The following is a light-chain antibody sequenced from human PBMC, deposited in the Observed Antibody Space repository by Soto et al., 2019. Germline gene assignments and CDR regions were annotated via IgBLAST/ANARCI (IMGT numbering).Light chain of an antibody. Sequence: DIVMTQSPLSLPVTPGEPASISCRSSQSLMHSNGYNYLDWYLQKPGQSPQLLIYLGSNRASGVPDRFSGSGSGTDFTLKISRVEADDVGVYYCMQATHWPPWTFGQGTKVDI. CDR2: LGS. CDR3: MQATHWPPWT. CDR1: QSLMHSNGYNY. V-gene: IGKV2-28*01. J-gene: IGKJ1*01.